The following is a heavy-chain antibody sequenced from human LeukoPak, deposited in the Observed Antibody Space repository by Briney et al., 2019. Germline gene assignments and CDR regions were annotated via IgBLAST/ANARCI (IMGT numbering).Heavy chain of an antibody. V-gene: IGHV3-21*01. Sequence: PGGSLRLSCAASGFTFSDHYLDWVRQAPGKGLEWVSSISSSSSYIYYADSVKGRFTISRDNAKNSLYLQMNSLRAEDTAVYYCARDSLYYFDYWGQGTLVTVSS. J-gene: IGHJ4*02. CDR1: GFTFSDHY. CDR3: ARDSLYYFDY. CDR2: ISSSSSYI. D-gene: IGHD3-10*01.